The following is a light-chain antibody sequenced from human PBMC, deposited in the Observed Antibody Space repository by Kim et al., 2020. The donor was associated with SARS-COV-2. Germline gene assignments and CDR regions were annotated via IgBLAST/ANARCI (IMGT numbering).Light chain of an antibody. Sequence: ASVGDRVTITCRASQGIFSYLAWYQQKPRKAPKLLIYTASTLQSGVLSRFSGSGSGTEFTLTISSLQPEDFATYYCQQLNSYPRTFGQGTKVDIK. V-gene: IGKV1-9*01. CDR2: TAS. CDR3: QQLNSYPRT. CDR1: QGIFSY. J-gene: IGKJ1*01.